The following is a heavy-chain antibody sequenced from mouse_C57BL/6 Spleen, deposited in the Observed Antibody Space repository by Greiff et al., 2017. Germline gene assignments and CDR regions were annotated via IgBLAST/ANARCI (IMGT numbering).Heavy chain of an antibody. Sequence: VQLQQSVAELVRPGASVKLSCTASGFNIKNTYIHWVKQGPEQGLEWIGRIAPANGNTKYAPKFQGKATLTADTTPNTAYLQLSSLTSEDTAIYYCARYYGNYVLAWFAYWVQGTLVTVSA. J-gene: IGHJ3*01. V-gene: IGHV14-3*01. CDR1: GFNIKNTY. CDR3: ARYYGNYVLAWFAY. CDR2: IAPANGNT. D-gene: IGHD2-1*01.